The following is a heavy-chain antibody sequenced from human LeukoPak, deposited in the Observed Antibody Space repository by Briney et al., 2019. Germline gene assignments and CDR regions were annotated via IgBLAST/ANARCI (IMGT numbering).Heavy chain of an antibody. CDR2: IIPIFGTA. Sequence: GASVKVSCKASGGTFSSYAISWVRQAPGQGLEWMGGIIPIFGTANYAQKFQGRVTITADESTSTAYMELSSLRSEDTAVYYWARSGYCGSTSCYPKNWFDPWGQGTLVTVSS. CDR1: GGTFSSYA. J-gene: IGHJ5*02. D-gene: IGHD2-2*01. V-gene: IGHV1-69*13. CDR3: ARSGYCGSTSCYPKNWFDP.